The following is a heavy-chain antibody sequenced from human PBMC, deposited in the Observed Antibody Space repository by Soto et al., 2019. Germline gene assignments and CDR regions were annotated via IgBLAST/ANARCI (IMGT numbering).Heavy chain of an antibody. J-gene: IGHJ4*02. CDR3: ATQYYDFRSGFH. CDR1: GYTLTELS. V-gene: IGHV1-24*01. CDR2: FDPEDGET. D-gene: IGHD3-3*01. Sequence: ASVKVSCKVSGYTLTELSMHWVRQAPGKGLEWMGGFDPEDGETIYAQKFQGRVTMTEDTSTDTAYMELSSLRSEDTAVYYCATQYYDFRSGFHWGQGTLVTVSS.